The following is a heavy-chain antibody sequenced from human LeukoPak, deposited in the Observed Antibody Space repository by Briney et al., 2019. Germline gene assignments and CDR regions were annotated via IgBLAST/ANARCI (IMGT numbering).Heavy chain of an antibody. Sequence: SETLSLTCTVSGGSISSSSYYWGWIRQPPGKGLEWIGSIYYSGSTYYNPSLKSRVTISVDTSKNQFSLKLSSVTAADTAVYYCANNYYGSGSYFPEYFLHWGQGTLVTVSS. V-gene: IGHV4-39*07. CDR3: ANNYYGSGSYFPEYFLH. CDR2: IYYSGST. CDR1: GGSISSSSYY. J-gene: IGHJ1*01. D-gene: IGHD3-10*01.